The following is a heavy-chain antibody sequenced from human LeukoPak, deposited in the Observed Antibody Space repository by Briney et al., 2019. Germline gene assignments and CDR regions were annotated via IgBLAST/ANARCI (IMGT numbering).Heavy chain of an antibody. Sequence: SQTLSLTCTVSGGSISSGGYYWSWIRQHPGKGLEWIGYIYYSGSTYYNPSLKSRVTISVDTSKNQFSLKLSSVTAADTAVYYCARGRYCSSTSCRPRSWLRYFDLWGRGTLVTVSS. CDR2: IYYSGST. J-gene: IGHJ2*01. V-gene: IGHV4-31*03. CDR3: ARGRYCSSTSCRPRSWLRYFDL. CDR1: GGSISSGGYY. D-gene: IGHD2-2*01.